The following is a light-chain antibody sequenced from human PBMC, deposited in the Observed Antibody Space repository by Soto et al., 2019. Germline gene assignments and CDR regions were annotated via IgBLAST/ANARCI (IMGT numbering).Light chain of an antibody. Sequence: EIVLTQSPATLSLSPGERATLSCRASQSVSSYLAWYQQKPGQAPRLLIYDASNRATGIPARFSGSGSGTDFPLTIRSLDPEDFPPYYCHPHPTSPLPFGAGTKVEIK. V-gene: IGKV3-11*01. CDR1: QSVSSY. CDR2: DAS. CDR3: HPHPTSPLP. J-gene: IGKJ4*01.